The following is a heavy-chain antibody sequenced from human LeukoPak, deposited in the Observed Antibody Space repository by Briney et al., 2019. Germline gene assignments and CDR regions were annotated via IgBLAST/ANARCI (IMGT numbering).Heavy chain of an antibody. CDR3: ARGGNYYNIESNWFDS. CDR2: INPKSGGT. J-gene: IGHJ5*01. V-gene: IGHV1-2*02. CDR1: GYTFSDYY. D-gene: IGHD3-22*01. Sequence: ASVKVSCKASGYTFSDYYTHWVRQAPGQGLEWMGWINPKSGGTDYAQKFQGRVAMTRDTSISTAYMELSRLRSDDTAVYYYARGGNYYNIESNWFDSWGQGTLVTVSS.